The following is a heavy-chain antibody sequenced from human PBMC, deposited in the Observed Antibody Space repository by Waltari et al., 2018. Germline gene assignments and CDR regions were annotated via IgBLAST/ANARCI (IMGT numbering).Heavy chain of an antibody. CDR3: ARAGYYRFDY. Sequence: EVQLVESGGGLVQPGGSLRLSCEGSGFTFSNSWVHWVRQAPGKGRGCLSRISSDVGTRNYADSVQGRFTISRDNAKSTLYLEMNSLRVEDTAVYYCARAGYYRFDYWGQGTLVTVSS. V-gene: IGHV3-74*01. CDR1: GFTFSNSW. CDR2: ISSDVGTR. D-gene: IGHD3-22*01. J-gene: IGHJ4*02.